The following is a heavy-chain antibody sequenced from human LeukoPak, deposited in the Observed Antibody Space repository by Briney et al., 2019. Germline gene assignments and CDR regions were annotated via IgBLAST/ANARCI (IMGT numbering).Heavy chain of an antibody. CDR2: ISGDKGNT. D-gene: IGHD2-8*02. CDR1: GYTFISYG. V-gene: IGHV1-18*01. CDR3: ARGGGVFGNYYMDV. J-gene: IGHJ6*03. Sequence: SVKVSCKASGYTFISYGISWVRQAPGQGPEWMGWISGDKGNTNYAQKFQGRVTMTTDTSTSTAYMELRSLRSDDTAVYYCARGGGVFGNYYMDVWGKGTTVTVSS.